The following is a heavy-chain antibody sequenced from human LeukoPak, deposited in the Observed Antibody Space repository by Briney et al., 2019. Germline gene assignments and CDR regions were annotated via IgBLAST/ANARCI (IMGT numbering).Heavy chain of an antibody. CDR2: IYSGGST. J-gene: IGHJ3*02. CDR3: ARERLSANDAFDI. D-gene: IGHD5-18*01. V-gene: IGHV3-53*01. CDR1: GFTVSSNY. Sequence: AGGSLRLSCAASGFTVSSNYMSWVRQAPGKGLEWVSVIYSGGSTYYADSVKGRFTISRDNSKNTLYLQMNSLRAEDTAVYYCARERLSANDAFDIWGQGTMVTVSS.